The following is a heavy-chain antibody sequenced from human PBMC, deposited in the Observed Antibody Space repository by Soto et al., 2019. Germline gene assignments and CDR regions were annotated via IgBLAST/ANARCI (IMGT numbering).Heavy chain of an antibody. J-gene: IGHJ4*02. V-gene: IGHV4-30-2*01. CDR3: ASGFVTTLHY. Sequence: QLQLQESGSVLVKPSQTLSLICAVSGGSISSGGYSWSWIRQPLGKGLEWIGYIYHSGSTYYNPSLKSRVTIPVDRSKNQFSLKLSSVTAADKAVYYSASGFVTTLHYWGQGTMVTVSS. CDR1: GGSISSGGYS. CDR2: IYHSGST. D-gene: IGHD4-17*01.